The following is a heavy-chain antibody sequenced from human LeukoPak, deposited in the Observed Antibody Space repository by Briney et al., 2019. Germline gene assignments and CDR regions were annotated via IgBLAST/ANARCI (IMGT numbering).Heavy chain of an antibody. CDR3: ASLLTRLGFDY. Sequence: ASVKVSCKASGYTFTSYDINWVRQATGQGLEWMGWINPNSGGTNYAQKFQGRVTMTRDTSISTAYMELNRLTSDDTAVYYCASLLTRLGFDYWGQGTLVTVSS. CDR2: INPNSGGT. CDR1: GYTFTSYD. D-gene: IGHD6-19*01. J-gene: IGHJ4*02. V-gene: IGHV1-2*02.